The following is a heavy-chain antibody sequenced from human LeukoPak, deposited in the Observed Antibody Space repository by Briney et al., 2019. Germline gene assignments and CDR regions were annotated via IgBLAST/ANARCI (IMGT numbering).Heavy chain of an antibody. J-gene: IGHJ5*02. CDR3: ARDETGTLGYDP. V-gene: IGHV3-30*14. Sequence: GGSLRLSCAASGFIFSNYAMHWVRQAPGEGLEWVAVIFYDGTIQYYADSAKGRFTISRDNSRNTPYLQMNSLRAEDTAVYYCARDETGTLGYDPWGQGTLVTVSS. D-gene: IGHD1-14*01. CDR2: IFYDGTIQ. CDR1: GFIFSNYA.